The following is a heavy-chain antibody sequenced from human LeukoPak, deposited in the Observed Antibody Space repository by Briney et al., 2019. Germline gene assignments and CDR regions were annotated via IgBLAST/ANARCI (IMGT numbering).Heavy chain of an antibody. V-gene: IGHV1-2*02. Sequence: ASVKVSCKASGYILTGYYMHWVRQAPGQGLEWVGWINPNSGGTNYAQKFQGRVTMTRDTSISTAYMELSRLRSDDTAVYYCARQERYDSSSYYYEYFQHWGQGTLVTVSS. CDR3: ARQERYDSSSYYYEYFQH. D-gene: IGHD3-22*01. J-gene: IGHJ1*01. CDR2: INPNSGGT. CDR1: GYILTGYY.